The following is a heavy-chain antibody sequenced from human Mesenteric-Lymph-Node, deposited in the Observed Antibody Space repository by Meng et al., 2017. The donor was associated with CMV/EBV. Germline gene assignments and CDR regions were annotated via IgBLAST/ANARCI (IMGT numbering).Heavy chain of an antibody. D-gene: IGHD6-6*01. CDR2: IYYSGST. CDR3: ARTPERYSSSSPLDF. Sequence: SETLSLTCTVSGASSSSGGYYWSGIRQPPGKGLEWIGYIYYSGSTYYNPSLKSRVTISVDTSKNQFSLKPSSVTAADTAVYYCARTPERYSSSSPLDFWGQGTLVTVSS. V-gene: IGHV4-30-4*08. CDR1: GASSSSGGYY. J-gene: IGHJ4*02.